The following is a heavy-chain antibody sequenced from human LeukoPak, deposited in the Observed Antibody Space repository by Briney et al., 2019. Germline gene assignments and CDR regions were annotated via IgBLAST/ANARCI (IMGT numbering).Heavy chain of an antibody. CDR2: IKHDGSEQ. Sequence: GGSLRLSCAASGFTFTSYWMSWMRQAPGKGLQWVANIKHDGSEQYYVDSVKGRFTISRDNSKNTLYLQMNSLRAEDTAVYYCARGVVGANLMLFYWGQGTLVTVSS. V-gene: IGHV3-7*01. J-gene: IGHJ4*02. D-gene: IGHD1-26*01. CDR3: ARGVVGANLMLFY. CDR1: GFTFTSYW.